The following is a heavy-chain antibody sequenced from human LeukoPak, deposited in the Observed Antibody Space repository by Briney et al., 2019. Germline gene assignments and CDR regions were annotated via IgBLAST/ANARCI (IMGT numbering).Heavy chain of an antibody. CDR1: GFIFSDYA. J-gene: IGHJ4*02. Sequence: GGSLRLSCAASGFIFSDYAMNWVRQAPGKGLEWVSSISGHGGKTYYADSVKGRFTISRDNSKNTLYLQMTSLRAEETALYYCAKSARGYSYGDFAYWGQGTLVTVSS. D-gene: IGHD5-18*01. V-gene: IGHV3-23*01. CDR3: AKSARGYSYGDFAY. CDR2: ISGHGGKT.